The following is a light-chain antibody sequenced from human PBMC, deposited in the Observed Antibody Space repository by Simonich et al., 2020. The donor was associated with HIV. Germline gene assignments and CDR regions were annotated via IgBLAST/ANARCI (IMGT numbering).Light chain of an antibody. CDR2: KAS. CDR3: QQYNSYSYT. V-gene: IGKV1-5*03. J-gene: IGKJ2*01. CDR1: QNISSW. Sequence: DIQMTQSPSTLSASVGERVTITCRSSQNISSWLARYQQKPGKAPKLLIYKASSLESGVPSRFSGSGSGTEFTLTISSLQPDDFATYYCQQYNSYSYTFGQGTKLEIK.